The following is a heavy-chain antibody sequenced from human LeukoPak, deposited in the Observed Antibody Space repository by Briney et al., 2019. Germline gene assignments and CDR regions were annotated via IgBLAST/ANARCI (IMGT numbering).Heavy chain of an antibody. CDR1: RFTFSSYA. CDR3: AKVPLWFGEAYFDY. CDR2: ISGSGGST. J-gene: IGHJ4*02. Sequence: GGSLRLSCAASRFTFSSYALSWVRQAPGKGLEWVSAISGSGGSTYYADSVKGRFTISRDNSKNTLYLQMNSLRAEDTAVYYCAKVPLWFGEAYFDYWGQGTLVTVSS. V-gene: IGHV3-23*01. D-gene: IGHD3-10*01.